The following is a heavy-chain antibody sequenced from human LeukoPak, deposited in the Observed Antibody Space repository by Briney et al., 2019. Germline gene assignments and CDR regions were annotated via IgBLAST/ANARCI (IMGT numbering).Heavy chain of an antibody. Sequence: GGSLRPSCAASGFPFSSYAMHWVRQAPGKGLEYVSAISDSGGSTYYADSVKGRFTISRDNSKNTLYLQMSSLRAEDTAVYFCVRGYSFGPYGMDVWGQGTTVTVSS. CDR2: ISDSGGST. V-gene: IGHV3-64D*09. CDR3: VRGYSFGPYGMDV. CDR1: GFPFSSYA. J-gene: IGHJ6*02. D-gene: IGHD2-15*01.